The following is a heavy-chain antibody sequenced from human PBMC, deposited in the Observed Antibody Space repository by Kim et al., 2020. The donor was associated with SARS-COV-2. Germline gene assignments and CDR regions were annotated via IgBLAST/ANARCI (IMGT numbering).Heavy chain of an antibody. CDR3: AREGDGSGSYPDY. Sequence: ARKFQGRVTMTRDTSTSTVYMELSSLGSEDTAVYYCAREGDGSGSYPDYWGQGTLVTVSS. V-gene: IGHV1-46*01. D-gene: IGHD3-10*01. J-gene: IGHJ4*02.